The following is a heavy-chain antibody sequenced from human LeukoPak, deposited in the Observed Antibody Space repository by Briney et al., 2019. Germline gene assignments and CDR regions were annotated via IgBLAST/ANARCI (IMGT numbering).Heavy chain of an antibody. CDR3: ARGQSGYGY. D-gene: IGHD3-3*01. Sequence: GASVKVSCKASGYTFTSYDINWVRQGTGQGHEWMGWMNPNSRNTGYAQKFQGRFTMTRNTSITTAYIELSSLRSEAAAVYYCARGQSGYGYWGQGTLVTVSS. CDR2: MNPNSRNT. J-gene: IGHJ4*02. CDR1: GYTFTSYD. V-gene: IGHV1-8*01.